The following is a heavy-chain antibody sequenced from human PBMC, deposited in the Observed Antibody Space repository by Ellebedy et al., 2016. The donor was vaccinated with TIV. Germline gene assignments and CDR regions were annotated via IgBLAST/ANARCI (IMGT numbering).Heavy chain of an antibody. CDR2: IYYSGST. V-gene: IGHV4-59*12. Sequence: SETLSLTXTVSGGSISSYYWSWIRQPPGKGLEWIGYIYYSGSTNYNPSLKSRVTISVDTSKNQFSLKLSSVTAADTAVYYCARDRYSGSSRGFDYWGQGTLVTVSS. D-gene: IGHD1-26*01. CDR1: GGSISSYY. J-gene: IGHJ4*02. CDR3: ARDRYSGSSRGFDY.